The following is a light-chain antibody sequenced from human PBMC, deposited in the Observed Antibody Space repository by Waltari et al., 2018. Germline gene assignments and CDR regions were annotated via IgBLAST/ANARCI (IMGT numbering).Light chain of an antibody. CDR1: QSVLYSSNNKNY. J-gene: IGKJ1*01. V-gene: IGKV4-1*01. CDR2: WAS. CDR3: HQYYTSPWT. Sequence: DIVLVQSPDSLAVSLGERATINCKSSQSVLYSSNNKNYLAWYQQKPGQPPTLLIYWASTRESGVPDRFSGSGSETDFTLTISSLQAEDVAVYYCHQYYTSPWTFGQGTKVEIK.